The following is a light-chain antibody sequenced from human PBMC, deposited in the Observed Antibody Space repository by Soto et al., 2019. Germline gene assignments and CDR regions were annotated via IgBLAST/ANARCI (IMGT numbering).Light chain of an antibody. CDR3: QQSYTSRIT. Sequence: DIQMTQSPSSLSASVGDRVTITCRASQSISSYLNWYQQKPGKAPKLLIFAASSLQSGVPSRFSGSGSGTDFTFTVSSLQPEDFATYYCQQSYTSRITFGLGTRREIK. CDR2: AAS. CDR1: QSISSY. J-gene: IGKJ5*01. V-gene: IGKV1-39*01.